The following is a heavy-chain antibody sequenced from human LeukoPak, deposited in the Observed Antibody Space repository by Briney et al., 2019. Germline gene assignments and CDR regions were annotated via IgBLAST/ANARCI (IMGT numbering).Heavy chain of an antibody. CDR3: ARGGATVTDY. Sequence: SETLSLTCTVSGGSISDDGYCWSWIRQLPGKGLEWIGHIYYGGTTEYNPSLESRITISVATSKTQFSLKLNSVTAADTAVYYCARGGATVTDYWGQGNLVTVSA. CDR1: GGSISDDGYC. V-gene: IGHV4-31*03. J-gene: IGHJ4*02. D-gene: IGHD4-17*01. CDR2: IYYGGTT.